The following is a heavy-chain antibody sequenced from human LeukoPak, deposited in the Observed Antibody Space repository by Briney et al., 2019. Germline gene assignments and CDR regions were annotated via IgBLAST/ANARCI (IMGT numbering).Heavy chain of an antibody. D-gene: IGHD2-21*02. V-gene: IGHV5-51*01. CDR3: ARLQNRVTRESVDY. Sequence: GESLKISCKGSGYSFTTSWIGWVRQMPGKGLEWMGIIFPGDSDTRYSPSLQGQVTISADKSISTAYLQWSSLKASDTAMYYCARLQNRVTRESVDYWGQGTLVTVSS. CDR1: GYSFTTSW. CDR2: IFPGDSDT. J-gene: IGHJ4*02.